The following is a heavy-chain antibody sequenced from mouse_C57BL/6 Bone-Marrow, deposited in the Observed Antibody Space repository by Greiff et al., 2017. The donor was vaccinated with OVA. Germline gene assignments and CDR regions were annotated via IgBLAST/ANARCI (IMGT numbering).Heavy chain of an antibody. CDR1: GYTFTDYE. V-gene: IGHV1-15*01. J-gene: IGHJ2*01. CDR3: TRWVDY. Sequence: QVQLQQPGAELVRPGASVTLSCKASGYTFTDYEMHWVKQTPVHGLEWIGAIDPETGGTAYNQKFKGKAILTADKSSSTAYMELRSLTSEDSAVYYCTRWVDYWGQGTTLTVSS. CDR2: IDPETGGT.